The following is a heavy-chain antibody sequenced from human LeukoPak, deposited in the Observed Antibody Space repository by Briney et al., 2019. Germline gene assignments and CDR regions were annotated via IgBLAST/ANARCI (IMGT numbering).Heavy chain of an antibody. CDR1: GASFSGYY. V-gene: IGHV4-34*01. Sequence: SETLSLTCAVYGASFSGYYWSWIRQPPGKGLEWIGEINHSGSTNYNPSLKSRVTISVDTSKNQFSLKLSSVTAADTAVYYCAGRGIAVADYPYWGQGTLVTVSS. J-gene: IGHJ4*02. CDR2: INHSGST. D-gene: IGHD6-19*01. CDR3: AGRGIAVADYPY.